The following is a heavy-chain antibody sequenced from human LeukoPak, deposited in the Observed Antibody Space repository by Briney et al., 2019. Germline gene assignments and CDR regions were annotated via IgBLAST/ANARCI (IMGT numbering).Heavy chain of an antibody. D-gene: IGHD2-15*01. J-gene: IGHJ4*02. V-gene: IGHV1-2*02. CDR3: ARGDIYWDY. CDR1: GYTFTAYY. CDR2: IHPNSGGT. Sequence: ASVKVSCKASGYTFTAYYVHWVRQAPGQGLEWMGWIHPNSGGTKYARNFQGRVTMTRDTSISTAYMELSSLRSADTAVYYCARGDIYWDYWGQGTQVTVTS.